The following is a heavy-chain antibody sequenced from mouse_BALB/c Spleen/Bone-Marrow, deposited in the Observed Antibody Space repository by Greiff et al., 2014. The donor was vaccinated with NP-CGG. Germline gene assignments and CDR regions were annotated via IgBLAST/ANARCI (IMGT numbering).Heavy chain of an antibody. D-gene: IGHD1-1*02. J-gene: IGHJ4*01. CDR3: ARSGERYGAMDY. Sequence: DVMLVESGGGLVKPGGSLKLSCAASGFTFSDFYMCWFRQTPEKRLEWVATISNGGTYTYYPDSVKGRFTISRDNAKNNLYLQMSSLKSEDTAMYYCARSGERYGAMDYWGQGTSVTVTS. CDR2: ISNGGTYT. CDR1: GFTFSDFY. V-gene: IGHV5-4*02.